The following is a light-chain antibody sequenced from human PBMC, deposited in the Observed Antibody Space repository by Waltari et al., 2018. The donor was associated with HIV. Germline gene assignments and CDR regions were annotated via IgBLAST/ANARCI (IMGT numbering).Light chain of an antibody. CDR1: HTINKW. Sequence: DILLTQSPSTLAAFVGDRVTITCRASHTINKWLAWYQQRPGDPPKLLITKASTLEVGVPTRFRGRGSDTEFTLTIDTLQPYDFAVYYCQQYDNLPSFGQGKRLE. J-gene: IGKJ5*01. CDR2: KAS. V-gene: IGKV1-5*03. CDR3: QQYDNLPS.